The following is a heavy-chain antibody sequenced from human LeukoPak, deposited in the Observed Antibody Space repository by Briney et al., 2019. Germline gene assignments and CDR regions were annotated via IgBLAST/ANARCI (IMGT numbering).Heavy chain of an antibody. Sequence: SETLSLTCTVSGGSISSYYWSWIRQPAGKGLQWIGRIYTSGNTNYNPSLKSRVTISVDTSKNQFSLKLSSVTAADTAVYYCARGRSVTQKLYYDFWSGYYLLDYWAQGTLVTVSS. V-gene: IGHV4-4*07. D-gene: IGHD3-3*01. CDR2: IYTSGNT. CDR1: GGSISSYY. CDR3: ARGRSVTQKLYYDFWSGYYLLDY. J-gene: IGHJ4*02.